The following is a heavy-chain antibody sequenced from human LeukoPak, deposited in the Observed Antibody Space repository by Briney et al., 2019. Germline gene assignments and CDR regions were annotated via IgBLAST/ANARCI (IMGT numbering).Heavy chain of an antibody. D-gene: IGHD6-13*01. CDR1: VLILSTCG. CDR2: IRYDESAT. V-gene: IGHV3-30*02. CDR3: AKQMMERQQYYYMDV. Sequence: QPGGSLRLSCVASVLILSTCGIHGARQAPRKALEGLTHIRYDESATYYEDSVKGRFTISRETSKNTLYLQMNSLRGENTAVYYCAKQMMERQQYYYMDVWGKGPSVTVSS. J-gene: IGHJ6*03.